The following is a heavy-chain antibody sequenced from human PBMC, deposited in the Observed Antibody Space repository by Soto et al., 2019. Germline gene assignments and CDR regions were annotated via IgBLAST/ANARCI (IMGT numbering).Heavy chain of an antibody. CDR2: ISYDGSNK. CDR3: AKVGFLEWLDYQQTPNYYGMDV. CDR1: GFTFSSYG. V-gene: IGHV3-30*18. Sequence: GGSLRLSCAASGFTFSSYGMHWVRQAPGKGLEWVAVISYDGSNKYYADSVKGRFTISRDNPKNTLYLQMNSLRAEDTAVYYCAKVGFLEWLDYQQTPNYYGMDVWGQGTTVTVSS. J-gene: IGHJ6*02. D-gene: IGHD3-3*01.